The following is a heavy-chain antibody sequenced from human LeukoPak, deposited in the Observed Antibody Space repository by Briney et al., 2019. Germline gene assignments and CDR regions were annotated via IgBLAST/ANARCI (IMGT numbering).Heavy chain of an antibody. J-gene: IGHJ5*02. Sequence: SETLSLTCTVSGGSISSYYWSWIRQPPGKGLEWIGYIYYNGNTNYNPSLKSRVTISVDTSKNQFSLKLSSVTAADTAVYYCARVQGPVGFDPWGQGTLVTVSS. V-gene: IGHV4-59*01. CDR2: IYYNGNT. CDR1: GGSISSYY. CDR3: ARVQGPVGFDP.